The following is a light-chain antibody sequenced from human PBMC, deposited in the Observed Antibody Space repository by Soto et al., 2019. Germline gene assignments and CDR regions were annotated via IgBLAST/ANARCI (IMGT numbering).Light chain of an antibody. J-gene: IGKJ2*01. V-gene: IGKV1-39*01. CDR1: QSIGRY. Sequence: DIQMTQSPSSLSASVGDRVTITCRASQSIGRYLNWYQQKPGRAPNLLIYAASSLQRGVPSRFSGSGSRTDFTLTISSLQPEDFATYHCQQSSSIPMYTFGQGTKLEIK. CDR3: QQSSSIPMYT. CDR2: AAS.